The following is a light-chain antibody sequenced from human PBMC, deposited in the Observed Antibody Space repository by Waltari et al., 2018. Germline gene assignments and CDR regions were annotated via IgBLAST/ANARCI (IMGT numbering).Light chain of an antibody. CDR3: CSYVSNTYV. CDR2: EGT. CDR1: TSDVWTYNL. V-gene: IGLV2-23*01. J-gene: IGLJ1*01. Sequence: QSALTQPAPVSGYPGQSITISCTGTTSDVWTYNLVSWYQQHPGKAPKLIIFEGTKRPSGVSNRFFASKSGNTASLTISGLQADDEADYHCCSYVSNTYVFGTGTKVTVL.